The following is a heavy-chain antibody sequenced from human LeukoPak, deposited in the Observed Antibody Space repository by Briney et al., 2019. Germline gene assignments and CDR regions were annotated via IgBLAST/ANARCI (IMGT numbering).Heavy chain of an antibody. CDR3: ARARDYDFWSGYTYYFDY. Sequence: SETLSLTCAVYGGSFSGYYWSWIRQPPGKGLEWIAEINHSGSTNYNPSLKSRVTISVDTSKNQFSLKLNSVTAADTAVYYCARARDYDFWSGYTYYFDYWGQGTLVTVSS. V-gene: IGHV4-34*01. D-gene: IGHD3-3*01. CDR1: GGSFSGYY. CDR2: INHSGST. J-gene: IGHJ4*02.